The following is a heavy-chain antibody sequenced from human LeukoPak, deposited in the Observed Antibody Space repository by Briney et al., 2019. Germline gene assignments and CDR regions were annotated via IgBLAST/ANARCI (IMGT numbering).Heavy chain of an antibody. J-gene: IGHJ4*02. V-gene: IGHV3-30-3*01. D-gene: IGHD1-26*01. CDR3: ASVLSRWELLNAPLDY. Sequence: GGSLRLSCAASGFTFSSYAMHWVRQAPGKGLEWVAVISYDGSNKYYADSVKGRFTISRDNSKNTLYLQMNSLRAEDTAVYYCASVLSRWELLNAPLDYWGQGTLVTVSS. CDR2: ISYDGSNK. CDR1: GFTFSSYA.